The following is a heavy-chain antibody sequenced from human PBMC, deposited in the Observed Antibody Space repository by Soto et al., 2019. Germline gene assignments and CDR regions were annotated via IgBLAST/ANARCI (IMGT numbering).Heavy chain of an antibody. CDR3: ARVCGGDCHYGMDV. V-gene: IGHV4-59*01. J-gene: IGHJ6*02. Sequence: SATLSPTNTVSCASISSYYRSWIRQPPGKGLEWIGYIYYSGSTNYNPSLKSRVTISVDTSKNQFSLKMSSVTAADTAVYYCARVCGGDCHYGMDVWGQGTTVTVS. CDR1: CASISSYY. CDR2: IYYSGST. D-gene: IGHD2-21*02.